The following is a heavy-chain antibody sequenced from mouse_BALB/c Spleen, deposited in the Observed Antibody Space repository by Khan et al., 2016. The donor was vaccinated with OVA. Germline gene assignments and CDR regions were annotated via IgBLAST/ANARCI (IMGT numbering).Heavy chain of an antibody. J-gene: IGHJ2*01. CDR2: ISYSGVT. Sequence: SGPGLVKPSQSLSLTCTVTGYSITSGYAWNWIRQFPGNKLEWMGYISYSGVTSCNPSLKSRISITRDTSKNQFFLQLNSLTTEDTATYYCARGNYYGYYFDYWGQGTTLTVSS. V-gene: IGHV3-2*02. D-gene: IGHD1-1*01. CDR1: GYSITSGYA. CDR3: ARGNYYGYYFDY.